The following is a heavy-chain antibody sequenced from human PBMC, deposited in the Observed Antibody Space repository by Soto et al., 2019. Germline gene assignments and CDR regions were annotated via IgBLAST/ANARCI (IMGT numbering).Heavy chain of an antibody. Sequence: EVQLVESGGGLVQPGGSLRLSCAASGFTFSSYSMNWVRQAPGKGLEWVSYISSSSSTIYYADSVKGRFTISRDNAKNSLYLQMNSLRAEDTAVYYCASHYGSGSYYNADYWGQGPLVTVSS. D-gene: IGHD3-10*01. CDR1: GFTFSSYS. J-gene: IGHJ4*02. CDR3: ASHYGSGSYYNADY. V-gene: IGHV3-48*01. CDR2: ISSSSSTI.